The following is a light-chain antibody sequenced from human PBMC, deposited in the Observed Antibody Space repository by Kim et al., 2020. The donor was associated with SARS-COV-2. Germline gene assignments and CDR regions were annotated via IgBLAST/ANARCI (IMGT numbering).Light chain of an antibody. CDR3: QQTYNNHPT. V-gene: IGKV1-39*01. CDR1: QIVSSY. Sequence: DIQMTQSPSSLSASVGDRVTITCRASQIVSSYLNWYQQKPGQAPKLLIYAAINLQGGVPSRFSGSGSGTDFTLAINSPRPEDFAIYYCQQTYNNHPTFGQGTKVDIK. J-gene: IGKJ1*01. CDR2: AAI.